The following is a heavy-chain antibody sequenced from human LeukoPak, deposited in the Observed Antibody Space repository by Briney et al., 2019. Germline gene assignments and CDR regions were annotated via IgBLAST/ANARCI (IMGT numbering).Heavy chain of an antibody. CDR2: IHTSGSN. V-gene: IGHV4-4*09. D-gene: IGHD3-3*01. CDR3: ARLSAAVHLGAFDL. Sequence: SETLSLTCAVSGVSISAYYWAWIRQPPRKGLEWIGYIHTSGSNNHHHSLLSRLTISVEKSKNHFSLRLTSVTAADTAVYYCARLSAAVHLGAFDLWGQGTMVTVSS. J-gene: IGHJ3*01. CDR1: GVSISAYY.